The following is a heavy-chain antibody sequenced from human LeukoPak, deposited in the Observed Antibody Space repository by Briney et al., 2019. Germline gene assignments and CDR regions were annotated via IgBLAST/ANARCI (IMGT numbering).Heavy chain of an antibody. V-gene: IGHV1-24*01. CDR3: ATEGDIVVVPAAILGY. CDR2: FDPEDGET. CDR1: GYTLTELS. D-gene: IGHD2-2*02. Sequence: GASVKVSCKVSGYTLTELSMHWVRQAPGKGLEWMGGFDPEDGETIYAQKFQGRVTMTEDTSTDTAYMELSSPRSEDTAVYYCATEGDIVVVPAAILGYWGQGTLVTVSS. J-gene: IGHJ4*02.